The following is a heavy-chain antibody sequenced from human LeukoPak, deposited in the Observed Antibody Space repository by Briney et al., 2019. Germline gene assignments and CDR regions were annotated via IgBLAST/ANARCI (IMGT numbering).Heavy chain of an antibody. V-gene: IGHV3-66*01. CDR1: GFTVSNNY. J-gene: IGHJ4*02. D-gene: IGHD6-19*01. CDR3: AKDPEYSSGWERVPSYGHFDY. Sequence: TGGSLRLSCAASGFTVSNNYMSWVRQAPGKGLEWVSVIYSGGSTYYADSVKGRFTISRDNSKNTLYLQMNSLRDEDTAVYYCAKDPEYSSGWERVPSYGHFDYWGQGTLVTVSS. CDR2: IYSGGST.